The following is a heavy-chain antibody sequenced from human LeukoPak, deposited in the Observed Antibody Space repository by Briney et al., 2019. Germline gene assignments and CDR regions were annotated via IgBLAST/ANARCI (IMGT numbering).Heavy chain of an antibody. J-gene: IGHJ5*02. CDR1: GYTFSGYY. CDR2: INPNSGGT. D-gene: IGHD1-26*01. Sequence: GASVKVSCKASGYTFSGYYMHWVRQAPGQGLEWMGWINPNSGGTNYAQKFQGRVTMTRDTSISTAYMELSRLRSDDTAVYYCARDPNSGSSRRGAYNWFDPWGQGTLVTVSS. V-gene: IGHV1-2*02. CDR3: ARDPNSGSSRRGAYNWFDP.